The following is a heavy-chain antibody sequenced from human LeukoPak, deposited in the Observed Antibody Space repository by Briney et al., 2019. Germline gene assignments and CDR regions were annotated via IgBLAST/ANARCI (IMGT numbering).Heavy chain of an antibody. J-gene: IGHJ6*03. CDR2: MNPNSGDT. CDR3: ARGKGEWAWAWGIAAAGTGRYYYMDV. D-gene: IGHD6-13*01. Sequence: ASVKVSCKASGYTFTSYDINWVRQATGQGLEWMGWMNPNSGDTGYAQKFQGRVTMTRNTSISTAYMELSSLRSEDTAVYYCARGKGEWAWAWGIAAAGTGRYYYMDVWGKGTTVTISS. V-gene: IGHV1-8*01. CDR1: GYTFTSYD.